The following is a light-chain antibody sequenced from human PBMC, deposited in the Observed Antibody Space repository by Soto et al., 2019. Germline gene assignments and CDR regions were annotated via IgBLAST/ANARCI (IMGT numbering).Light chain of an antibody. V-gene: IGKV1-39*01. Sequence: DIQMTQSPSSLSASVGDRVTITCRASQSISSYLNWYQQKPGKAPKLLIYAASSLQSGVPSRFSGSGSGTEFTLTISSLQPDDFATYYCQQYNSYSGTFGQGTRLEIK. J-gene: IGKJ5*01. CDR2: AAS. CDR3: QQYNSYSGT. CDR1: QSISSY.